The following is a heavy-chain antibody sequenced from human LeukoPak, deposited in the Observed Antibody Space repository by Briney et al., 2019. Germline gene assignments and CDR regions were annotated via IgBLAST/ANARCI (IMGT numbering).Heavy chain of an antibody. D-gene: IGHD2-2*01. CDR1: GFTFDDYG. J-gene: IGHJ4*02. CDR2: INWNGGRT. Sequence: GGSLRLSCAASGFTFDDYGMSWVHQAPGKGLEWVSGINWNGGRTGYADSVKGRFTISRDNAKNSLYLQMNSLRAEDTAVYYCARDQRYCSSSSCPWEPFDYWGQGTLVTVSS. CDR3: ARDQRYCSSSSCPWEPFDY. V-gene: IGHV3-20*04.